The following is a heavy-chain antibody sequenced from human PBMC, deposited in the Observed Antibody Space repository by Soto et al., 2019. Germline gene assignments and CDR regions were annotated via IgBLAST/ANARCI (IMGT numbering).Heavy chain of an antibody. CDR1: GFTFSSYA. D-gene: IGHD3-22*01. CDR2: ISGSGGST. J-gene: IGHJ4*02. V-gene: IGHV3-23*01. CDR3: AKIRDDSSGYYYGGYFDY. Sequence: EVQLLESGGGLVQPGGSLRLSCAACGFTFSSYAMSWVRQAPGKGLEWVSAISGSGGSTYYADSVKGRFTISRDNSKNTLYLQMNSLRAEDTAVYYCAKIRDDSSGYYYGGYFDYWGQGTLVTVSS.